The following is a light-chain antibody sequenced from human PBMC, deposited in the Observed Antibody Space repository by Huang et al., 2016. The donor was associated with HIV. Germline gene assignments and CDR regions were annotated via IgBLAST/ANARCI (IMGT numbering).Light chain of an antibody. CDR1: QSFTTW. CDR3: QQYDGYPWT. Sequence: DIQMTQSPSTLSASVGDRVTITCRASQSFTTWLAWYQQKPGNAPKLLIYDVASLESGVPSRFSGSGSGTEFTLTISSLQPDDVATYYCQQYDGYPWTFGQGTKVEIK. CDR2: DVA. J-gene: IGKJ1*01. V-gene: IGKV1-5*01.